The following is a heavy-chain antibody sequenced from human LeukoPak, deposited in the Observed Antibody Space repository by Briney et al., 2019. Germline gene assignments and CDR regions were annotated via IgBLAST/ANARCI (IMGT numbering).Heavy chain of an antibody. CDR1: GYTFTSYS. CDR2: INPNSGGT. Sequence: ASVKVSCKASGYTFTSYSMNWVRQAPGQGLEWMGWINPNSGGTNYAQKFQGRVTMTRDTSISTAYMELSSLRSDDTAVYYCARVAPCHTDICNAYYLDYWGQGTLVSVSS. D-gene: IGHD2/OR15-2a*01. V-gene: IGHV1-2*02. J-gene: IGHJ4*02. CDR3: ARVAPCHTDICNAYYLDY.